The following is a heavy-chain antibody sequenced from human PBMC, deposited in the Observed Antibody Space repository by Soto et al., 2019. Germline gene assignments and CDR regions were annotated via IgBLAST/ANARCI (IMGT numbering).Heavy chain of an antibody. CDR2: INTSGNT. V-gene: IGHV4-4*07. D-gene: IGHD1-7*01. Sequence: QVQLQESGPGLVKPLETLSLTCTVSGGSITSYRWSWIRQSAGKGLEWIGRINTSGNTYYNPSLKSRVTVSIDTSRNQFFLTVNSVTAADSAVYYCARESGDNWDYEAYWGQGTPVTVSS. J-gene: IGHJ4*02. CDR1: GGSITSYR. CDR3: ARESGDNWDYEAY.